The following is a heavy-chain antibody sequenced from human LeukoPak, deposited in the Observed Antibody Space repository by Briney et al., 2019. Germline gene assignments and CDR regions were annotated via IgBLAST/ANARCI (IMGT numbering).Heavy chain of an antibody. D-gene: IGHD2-15*01. J-gene: IGHJ5*02. CDR1: GGSISSSRDY. V-gene: IGHV4-39*01. Sequence: SETLSLTCIVSGGSISSSRDYWAWIRQPPGKGLEGFANIYYSGSTYYSPSLKSRVIISVDTSENEFSLKLSSVTAADNAVYYCANLLSPGWFDPWGEGTLVTLSS. CDR3: ANLLSPGWFDP. CDR2: IYYSGST.